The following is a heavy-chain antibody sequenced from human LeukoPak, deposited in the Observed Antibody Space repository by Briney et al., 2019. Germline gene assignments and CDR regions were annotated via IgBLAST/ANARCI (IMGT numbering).Heavy chain of an antibody. J-gene: IGHJ6*03. D-gene: IGHD2-15*01. V-gene: IGHV3-21*01. CDR2: ISSSSSYI. CDR3: ASRGGTRLYYYYMGV. Sequence: GGSLRLSCAASGFTFSSYTMNWVRQAPGKGLEWVSSISSSSSYIYYADSVKGRFTISRDNAKNSLFLQMNSLRAEDTAVYYCASRGGTRLYYYYMGVWGKGTTVTVSS. CDR1: GFTFSSYT.